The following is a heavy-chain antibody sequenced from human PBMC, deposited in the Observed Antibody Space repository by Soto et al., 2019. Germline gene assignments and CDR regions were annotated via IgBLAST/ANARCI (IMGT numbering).Heavy chain of an antibody. CDR1: GFTFSNAW. CDR3: PTVFITMVRGVTAYYFDY. D-gene: IGHD3-10*01. Sequence: GGSLRLSCAASGFTFSNAWMSWVRQAPGKGLEWVGRIKSKTDGGTTDYAAPVKGRFTISRDDSKNTLYLQMNSLKTEDTAVYYCPTVFITMVRGVTAYYFDYWGQGTLVTVSS. J-gene: IGHJ4*02. V-gene: IGHV3-15*01. CDR2: IKSKTDGGTT.